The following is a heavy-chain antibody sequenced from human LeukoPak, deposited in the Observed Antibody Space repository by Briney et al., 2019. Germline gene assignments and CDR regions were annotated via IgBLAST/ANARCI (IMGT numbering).Heavy chain of an antibody. CDR2: INGRATAK. Sequence: GGSLRLSCAASDFTFSAYSMNWVRQAPGKGLEWVSYINGRATAKYYADSVKGRFTISRDNTTNSLYLQMNSLRAEDTAVYYCARDTGARTLYWYFDLWGRGTMVTVSS. CDR3: ARDTGARTLYWYFDL. D-gene: IGHD1-14*01. V-gene: IGHV3-48*04. CDR1: DFTFSAYS. J-gene: IGHJ2*01.